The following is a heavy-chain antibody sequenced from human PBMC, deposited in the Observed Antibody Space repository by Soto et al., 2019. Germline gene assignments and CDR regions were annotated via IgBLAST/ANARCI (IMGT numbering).Heavy chain of an antibody. CDR1: GFTFSSYA. Sequence: EVQLLESGGGLVQPGGSLRLSCAASGFTFSSYAMKWVRQAPGKGLEWVSLIGESGTPTYYADSVNGRFTISRDNSGNTLFLEMYSLRAEGTAVYYCARYIPGVRYYGMDVWGQGTTVTVSS. CDR2: IGESGTPT. CDR3: ARYIPGVRYYGMDV. D-gene: IGHD2-2*01. V-gene: IGHV3-23*01. J-gene: IGHJ6*02.